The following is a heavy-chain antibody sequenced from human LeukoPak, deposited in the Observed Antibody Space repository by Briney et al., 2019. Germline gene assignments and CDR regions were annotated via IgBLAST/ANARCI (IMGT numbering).Heavy chain of an antibody. V-gene: IGHV3-21*01. D-gene: IGHD6-19*01. Sequence: GRSLRLSCAASGFTFSSYAMHWVRRAPGKGLEWVSSISSSSSYIYYADSVKGRFTISRDNAKNSLYLQMNSLRAEDTAVYYCARDRVSAVAGIVGAHDAFDIWGQGTMVTVSS. CDR3: ARDRVSAVAGIVGAHDAFDI. CDR1: GFTFSSYA. CDR2: ISSSSSYI. J-gene: IGHJ3*02.